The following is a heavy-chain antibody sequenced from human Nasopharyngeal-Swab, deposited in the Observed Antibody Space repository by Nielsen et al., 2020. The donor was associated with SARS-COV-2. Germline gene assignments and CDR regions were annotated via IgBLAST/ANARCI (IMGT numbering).Heavy chain of an antibody. V-gene: IGHV3-33*01. CDR2: IWYDGSNK. CDR3: ARENDYADEYYFDY. CDR1: GFTFSSYG. Sequence: GESLKISCAASGFTFSSYGMHWVRQAPGKGLEWVAVIWYDGSNKYYADSVKGRSTISRDNSKNTLYLQMNSLRAEDTAVYYCARENDYADEYYFDYWGQGTLVTVSS. J-gene: IGHJ4*02. D-gene: IGHD4-17*01.